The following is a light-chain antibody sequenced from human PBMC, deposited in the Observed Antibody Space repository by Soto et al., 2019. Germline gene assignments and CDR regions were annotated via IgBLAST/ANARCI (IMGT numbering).Light chain of an antibody. CDR3: QQYNNWPRT. CDR1: QSVDIN. J-gene: IGKJ1*01. V-gene: IGKV3-15*01. Sequence: EIVLTQSPATLSVSPGERVTLSCRASQSVDINLAWYQQKPGQAPRLLIYGASTRAIDMPGRFSGRGSGTEFTLTINSLQSEDFAVYYCQQYNNWPRTFGQGTKVDIK. CDR2: GAS.